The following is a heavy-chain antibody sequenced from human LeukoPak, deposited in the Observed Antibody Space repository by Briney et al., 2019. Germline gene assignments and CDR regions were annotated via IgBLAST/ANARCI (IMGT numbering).Heavy chain of an antibody. Sequence: GGSLRLSCAASGFTFSSFWMSWVRQAPGKGLEWVSGLGGSGVYTYYADSVKGRFTISRDNSRNTLYLQMNSLRAEDTAVYYCAKLAGGTMARWYFDYWGQGTLVTVSS. CDR2: LGGSGVYT. V-gene: IGHV3-23*01. CDR1: GFTFSSFW. J-gene: IGHJ4*02. CDR3: AKLAGGTMARWYFDY. D-gene: IGHD3-10*01.